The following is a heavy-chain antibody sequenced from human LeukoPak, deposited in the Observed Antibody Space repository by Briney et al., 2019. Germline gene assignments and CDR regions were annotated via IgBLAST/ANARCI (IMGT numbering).Heavy chain of an antibody. Sequence: AGGSLRLSCAPSGFTFSRHGMHWVRQAPGKGLEWVAIISNDGSRKYYAHSVEGRFTISRDNAKNSLYLQMNSLRAEDTAVYYCARAGGSTVSHSDYWGQGTLVTVSS. J-gene: IGHJ4*02. CDR3: ARAGGSTVSHSDY. D-gene: IGHD4-17*01. CDR2: ISNDGSRK. V-gene: IGHV3-30*03. CDR1: GFTFSRHG.